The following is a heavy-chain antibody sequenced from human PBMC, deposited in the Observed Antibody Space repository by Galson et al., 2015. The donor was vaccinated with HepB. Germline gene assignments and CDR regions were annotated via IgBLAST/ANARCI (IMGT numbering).Heavy chain of an antibody. CDR3: AGGVDFVGVPADYSFDY. V-gene: IGHV3-21*01. CDR1: GFTFSRCT. CDR2: INSRNSA. J-gene: IGHJ4*02. D-gene: IGHD6-13*01. Sequence: SLRLSCAASGFTFSRCTINWVRQAPGKGLEWVSSINSRNSAFYADSVKGRVTISRDNARDSVYLQMNSLRAEDTAVYYCAGGVDFVGVPADYSFDYWGQGTLGTLPS.